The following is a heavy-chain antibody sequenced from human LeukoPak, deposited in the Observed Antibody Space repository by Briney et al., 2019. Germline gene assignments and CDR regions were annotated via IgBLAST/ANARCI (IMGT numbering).Heavy chain of an antibody. D-gene: IGHD5-18*01. CDR1: GYSINSGYY. CDR3: ARDVLHDYTYGYSFYYYMDV. Sequence: SETLSLTCTVSGYSINSGYYWGWIRQPPGKGLEWIGSISHSGSTYSNPSLKSRVTISVDTSKNQFSLKVSSVTAADTAVYYCARDVLHDYTYGYSFYYYMDVWGKGTTVTVSS. V-gene: IGHV4-38-2*02. J-gene: IGHJ6*03. CDR2: ISHSGST.